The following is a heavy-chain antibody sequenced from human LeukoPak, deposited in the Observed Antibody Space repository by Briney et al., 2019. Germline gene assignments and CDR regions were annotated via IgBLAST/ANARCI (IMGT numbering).Heavy chain of an antibody. D-gene: IGHD2-15*01. J-gene: IGHJ6*02. CDR2: INHSGST. CDR3: ARGRGYCSGGSCKYYYYGMDV. V-gene: IGHV4-34*01. Sequence: PSETLSLTCAVYGGSFSGYYWSWIRQPPGKGLDWIGGINHSGSTNYNPSLKSRVTISVDTSKNQFSLKLSSVTAADTAVYYCARGRGYCSGGSCKYYYYGMDVWGQGTTVTASS. CDR1: GGSFSGYY.